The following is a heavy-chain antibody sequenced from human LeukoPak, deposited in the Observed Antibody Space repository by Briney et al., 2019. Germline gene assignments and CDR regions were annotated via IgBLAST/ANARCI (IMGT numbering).Heavy chain of an antibody. CDR3: AKDPQDFYGSSGYRPERY. V-gene: IGHV3-30*18. CDR1: AFTFRNYA. Sequence: GGSLRLSCAASAFTFRNYAMHWLRQAPGKGLEWVAVIASDGNDKHLADSVKGRFTISRDNSKNTLYLQMNSLRPEDTGVYYCAKDPQDFYGSSGYRPERYWGQGTLVTVSS. D-gene: IGHD3-22*01. J-gene: IGHJ4*02. CDR2: IASDGNDK.